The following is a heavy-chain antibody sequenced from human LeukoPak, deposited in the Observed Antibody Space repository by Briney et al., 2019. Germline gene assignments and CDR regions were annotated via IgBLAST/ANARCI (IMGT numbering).Heavy chain of an antibody. Sequence: ASVKVSCKASGGTFSSYAISWVRQAPGQGLEWMGRIIPMFGIANYAQKFQGRVTITADKSTSTAYVELSSLRSEDTAVYYCARGTHWQPDYYGMDVWGQGTTVTVSS. D-gene: IGHD1-1*01. CDR2: IIPMFGIA. J-gene: IGHJ6*02. CDR1: GGTFSSYA. V-gene: IGHV1-69*04. CDR3: ARGTHWQPDYYGMDV.